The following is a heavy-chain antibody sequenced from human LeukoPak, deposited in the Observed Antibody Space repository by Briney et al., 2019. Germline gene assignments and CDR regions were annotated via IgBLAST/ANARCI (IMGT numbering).Heavy chain of an antibody. J-gene: IGHJ4*02. D-gene: IGHD3-9*01. Sequence: PGESLKISCKGSGYSFTSYWIGWVRQMPGKGLEWMGIIYPGDSDIRYSPSFQGHVTLSADKSISTAYLQWSSLKASDTALYFCARKRSDILSGHSPFDYWGQGTLVTVSS. V-gene: IGHV5-51*01. CDR2: IYPGDSDI. CDR1: GYSFTSYW. CDR3: ARKRSDILSGHSPFDY.